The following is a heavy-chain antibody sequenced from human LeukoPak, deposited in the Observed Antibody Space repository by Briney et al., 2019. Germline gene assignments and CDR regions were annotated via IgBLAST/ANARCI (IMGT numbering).Heavy chain of an antibody. Sequence: GGFLRLSCAASGFTFSSYAMSWVRQAPGKGLEWVSAISGSGGSTYYADSVKGRFTISRDNSKNTLYLQMSSLRAEDTAVYYCANTLSDYYGSGSYSGFDYWGQGTLVTVSS. CDR2: ISGSGGST. D-gene: IGHD3-10*01. CDR1: GFTFSSYA. J-gene: IGHJ4*02. CDR3: ANTLSDYYGSGSYSGFDY. V-gene: IGHV3-23*01.